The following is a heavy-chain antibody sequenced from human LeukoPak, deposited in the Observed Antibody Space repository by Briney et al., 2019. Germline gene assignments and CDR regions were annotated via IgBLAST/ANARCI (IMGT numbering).Heavy chain of an antibody. Sequence: ASVKVSCKASGGTFSSYAISWVRQAPGQGLEWMGGIIPLFGTAKYAPKFQGRVTFTADTSTSTAYMELSSLRSEDTAFYYCAAREAVGNYRYNDWGQGTLVTVSS. CDR3: AAREAVGNYRYND. CDR1: GGTFSSYA. J-gene: IGHJ1*01. CDR2: IIPLFGTA. V-gene: IGHV1-69*06. D-gene: IGHD3-16*02.